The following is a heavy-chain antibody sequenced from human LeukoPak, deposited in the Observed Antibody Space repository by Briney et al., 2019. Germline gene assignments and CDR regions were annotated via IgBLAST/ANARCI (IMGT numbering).Heavy chain of an antibody. D-gene: IGHD3-22*01. V-gene: IGHV3-23*01. CDR3: AKLSSGYYSYFDY. Sequence: GGSLRLSCAASGFTFSSYAMSWVRQAPGKGLEWVSAISGSGGSTYYADSVKGRFTISRDNSKNTLYLQMNSLRAEDTAVCYCAKLSSGYYSYFDYWGQGTLVTVSS. CDR1: GFTFSSYA. J-gene: IGHJ4*02. CDR2: ISGSGGST.